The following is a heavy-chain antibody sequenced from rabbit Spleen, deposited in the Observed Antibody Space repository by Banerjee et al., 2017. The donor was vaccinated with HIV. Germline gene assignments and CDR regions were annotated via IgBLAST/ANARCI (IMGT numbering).Heavy chain of an antibody. CDR2: IYTGSGTT. D-gene: IGHD8-1*01. J-gene: IGHJ4*01. V-gene: IGHV1S45*01. Sequence: QEQLEESGGGLVKPEGSLTLTCTASGFSLSSSYYMYWVRQAPGKGLEWIACIYTGSGTTWYASWAKGRFTISKTSSTTVTLQMTSLTAADTATYFCAKDLPGSGYYLRLWGQGALVTVS. CDR3: AKDLPGSGYYLRL. CDR1: GFSLSSSYY.